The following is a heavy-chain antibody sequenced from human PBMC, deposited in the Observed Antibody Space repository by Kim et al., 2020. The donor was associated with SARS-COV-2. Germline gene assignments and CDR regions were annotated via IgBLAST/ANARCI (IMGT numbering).Heavy chain of an antibody. CDR3: AKDGAGYYYYGMDV. Sequence: GGSLRLSCAASGFTFDDYAMHWVRQAPGKGLEWVSGISWNSGSIGYADSVKGRFTISRDNAKNSLYLQMNSLRAEDTALYYCAKDGAGYYYYGMDVWGQGTTVTVSS. CDR2: ISWNSGSI. V-gene: IGHV3-9*01. CDR1: GFTFDDYA. J-gene: IGHJ6*02.